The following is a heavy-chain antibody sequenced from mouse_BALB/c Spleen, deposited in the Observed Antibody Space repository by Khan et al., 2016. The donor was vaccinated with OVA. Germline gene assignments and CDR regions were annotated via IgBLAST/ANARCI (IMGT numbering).Heavy chain of an antibody. J-gene: IGHJ1*01. CDR2: IWADGST. D-gene: IGHD2-1*01. CDR3: ARNYGNYVEYFEV. V-gene: IGHV2-9*02. Sequence: VQLKESGPGLVAPSQSLSITCTVSGFSLTSYGVHWVRQPPGKGLEWLGIIWADGSTNYNSALMSRLRISKDNSNSQVFLQMISLQTDDTAMYYCARNYGNYVEYFEVWGAGTTVTVSS. CDR1: GFSLTSYG.